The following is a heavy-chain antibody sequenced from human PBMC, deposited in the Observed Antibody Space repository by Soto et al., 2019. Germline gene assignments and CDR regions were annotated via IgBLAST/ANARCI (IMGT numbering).Heavy chain of an antibody. D-gene: IGHD6-6*01. CDR1: GGSISSLY. J-gene: IGHJ4*02. CDR2: IFPSGDS. Sequence: QVLLQESGPGLVKPSETLSLTCTVSGGSISSLYWAWIRKPAGKGLEWIGRIFPSGDSNYNPSLKRRVAMSLYTCKNQFSLSVTSVTAADAAVYYCARGSRCKSEYECFAWLDFWGQGTLVTVSS. V-gene: IGHV4-4*07. CDR3: ARGSRCKSEYECFAWLDF.